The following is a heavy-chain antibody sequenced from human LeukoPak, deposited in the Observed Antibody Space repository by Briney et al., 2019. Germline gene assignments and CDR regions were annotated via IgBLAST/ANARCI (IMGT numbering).Heavy chain of an antibody. CDR1: GFTFSSYS. CDR3: AKGSNYGSGSYVEH. V-gene: IGHV3-21*01. CDR2: ISSSSSYI. Sequence: GGSLRLSCAASGFTFSSYSMNWVRQAPGKGLEWVSSISSSSSYIYYADSVKGRFTISRDNAKNSLYLQMNSLRAEDTAVYYCAKGSNYGSGSYVEHWGQGTLVTVSS. J-gene: IGHJ4*02. D-gene: IGHD3-10*01.